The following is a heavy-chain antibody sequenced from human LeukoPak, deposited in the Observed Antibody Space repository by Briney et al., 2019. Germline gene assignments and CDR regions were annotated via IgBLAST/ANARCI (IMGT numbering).Heavy chain of an antibody. J-gene: IGHJ4*02. CDR1: GFTFSSYA. V-gene: IGHV3-30*04. D-gene: IGHD7-27*01. CDR3: ARDGWGSVTGLLDY. Sequence: PGGSLRLSCAASGFTFSSYAMHWVRQAPGKGLEWVAVISCDGSNKYYADSVKGRFTISRDNSKNTLYLQMNSLRAEDTAVYYCARDGWGSVTGLLDYWGQGTLVTVSS. CDR2: ISCDGSNK.